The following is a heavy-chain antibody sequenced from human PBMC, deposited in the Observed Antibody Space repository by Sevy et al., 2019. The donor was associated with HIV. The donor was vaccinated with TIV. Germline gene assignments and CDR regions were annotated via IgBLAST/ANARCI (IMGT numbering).Heavy chain of an antibody. D-gene: IGHD3-22*01. Sequence: SETLSLTCAVSGVSVSSDTYYWSWIRQPPGKGLEWIGYVYHTGSTNYSPSFKSRVTISVDTSKNQFSLRLFSVAAADTAMYYCAREPYFFDKSGYYWDYWGQGALSPSPQ. J-gene: IGHJ4*02. CDR3: AREPYFFDKSGYYWDY. CDR1: GVSVSSDTYY. V-gene: IGHV4-61*01. CDR2: VYHTGST.